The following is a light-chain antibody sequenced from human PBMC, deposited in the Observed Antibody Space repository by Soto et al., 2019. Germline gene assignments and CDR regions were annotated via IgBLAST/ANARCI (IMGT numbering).Light chain of an antibody. CDR3: QQRSNWPPIP. J-gene: IGKJ5*01. V-gene: IGKV3-11*01. CDR2: DAS. CDR1: QSVSSY. Sequence: EIVMTQSPSTLSSSPGERATLSCMASQSVSSYLAWYQQKPGQAPRLLIYDASNRATGIPARFSGSGSGTDFTLTISSLEPEDFAVYYCQQRSNWPPIPFGQGTRLEI.